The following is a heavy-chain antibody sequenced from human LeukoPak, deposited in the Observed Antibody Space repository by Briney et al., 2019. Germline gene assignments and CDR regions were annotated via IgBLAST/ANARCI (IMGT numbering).Heavy chain of an antibody. V-gene: IGHV1-8*01. CDR3: ERGPPPYCSGDSCYSFLYFHH. CDR2: MNPNSGNT. Sequence: ASVKVSCKASGYTLTSYDSNWVRQAPGQGPEWLGWMNPNSGNTGYAQKLQCRVTMTREASIRTAYLELTTLRPDDTAVYYCERGPPPYCSGDSCYSFLYFHHWGQGTVVSV. CDR1: GYTLTSYD. D-gene: IGHD2-15*01. J-gene: IGHJ1*01.